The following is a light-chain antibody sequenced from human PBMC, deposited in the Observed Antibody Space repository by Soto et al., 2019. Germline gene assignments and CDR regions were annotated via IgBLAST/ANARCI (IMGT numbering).Light chain of an antibody. CDR3: QHYGSSLWT. Sequence: EIVLTQSPGTLSVSPGETVTLSCRASESVSSSYLAWYQQKPGQAPRLLIYAASSRATGIPDRFSGSGSGTDFTLTMSRLEPEDFAVYYCQHYGSSLWTFGQGTKVEIK. J-gene: IGKJ1*01. CDR2: AAS. CDR1: ESVSSSY. V-gene: IGKV3-20*01.